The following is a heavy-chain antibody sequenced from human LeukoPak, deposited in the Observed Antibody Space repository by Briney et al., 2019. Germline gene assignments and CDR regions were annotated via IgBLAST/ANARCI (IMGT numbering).Heavy chain of an antibody. V-gene: IGHV4-39*02. Sequence: SETLSLTCTVSGGSISSSSYYWGWIRHPPGKGLEWIGSIYYSGSTYYNPSLKSRVTISVDTSKNQFSLKLSSVTAADTAVYYCARDDRQAAAGFYWGQGTLVTVSS. CDR3: ARDDRQAAAGFY. CDR2: IYYSGST. J-gene: IGHJ4*02. CDR1: GGSISSSSYY. D-gene: IGHD6-13*01.